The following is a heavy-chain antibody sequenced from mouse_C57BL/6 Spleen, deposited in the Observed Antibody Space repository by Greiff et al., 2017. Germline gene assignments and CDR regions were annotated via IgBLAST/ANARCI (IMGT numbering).Heavy chain of an antibody. J-gene: IGHJ3*01. D-gene: IGHD2-4*01. CDR1: GYAFRSYW. CDR2: IYPGDGDT. CDR3: AREGIDYGFAY. Sequence: VQLQQSGAELVKPGASVKISCKASGYAFRSYWMNWVKQRPGKGLEWIGQIYPGDGDTNYNGKFKGKATLTADKSSSTAYMQLSSLTSEDSAVYFCAREGIDYGFAYWGQGTLVTVSA. V-gene: IGHV1-80*01.